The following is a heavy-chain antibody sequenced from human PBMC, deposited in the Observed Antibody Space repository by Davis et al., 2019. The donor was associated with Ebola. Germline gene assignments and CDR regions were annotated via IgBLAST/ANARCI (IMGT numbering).Heavy chain of an antibody. CDR1: GYTFTSYG. V-gene: IGHV1-18*01. Sequence: AASVKVSCKASGYTFTSYGISWVRQAPGQGLEWMGWIRAYNGNPNYAQKLQGTVTMTTDTSTSTAYMELRSLRSDETAVYYCGRVWYDGFLEWLLTDYKYYFGMDLWGQGTTVTVSS. CDR2: IRAYNGNP. J-gene: IGHJ6*02. D-gene: IGHD3-3*01. CDR3: GRVWYDGFLEWLLTDYKYYFGMDL.